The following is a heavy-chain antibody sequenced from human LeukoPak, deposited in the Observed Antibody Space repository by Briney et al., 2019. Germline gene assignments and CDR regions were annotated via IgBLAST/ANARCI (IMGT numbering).Heavy chain of an antibody. J-gene: IGHJ5*02. Sequence: PGGSLSLSCAASGFTFNDYYMSWIRQAPGKGLEWLSYINIGGTNTHYADSVKGRFTISRDNAKKSLYLEMNNLRAEDTAVYYCATDGAGFDPWGQGVLVTVSS. V-gene: IGHV3-11*01. CDR3: ATDGAGFDP. CDR2: INIGGTNT. CDR1: GFTFNDYY.